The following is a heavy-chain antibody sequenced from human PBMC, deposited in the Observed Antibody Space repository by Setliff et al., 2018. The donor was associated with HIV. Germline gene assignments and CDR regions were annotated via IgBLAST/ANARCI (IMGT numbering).Heavy chain of an antibody. V-gene: IGHV1-69*05. D-gene: IGHD6-19*01. J-gene: IGHJ6*02. CDR1: GGTFSSYA. CDR2: IIPIFGTA. Sequence: ASVKVSCKASGGTFSSYAISWVRQAPGQGLEWMGGIIPIFGTANYAQKFQGRVTITTDESTSTAYMELGSLRSEDTAVYYCASMGVAGTLSLYYYYYYGMDVWGQGTTVTVSS. CDR3: ASMGVAGTLSLYYYYYYGMDV.